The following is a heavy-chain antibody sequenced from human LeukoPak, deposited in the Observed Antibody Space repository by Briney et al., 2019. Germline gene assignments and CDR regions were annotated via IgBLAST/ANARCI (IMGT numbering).Heavy chain of an antibody. CDR2: ISALNGNR. V-gene: IGHV1-18*01. CDR3: ARAGALPSAIGIDY. J-gene: IGHJ4*02. CDR1: GYIFSNYG. Sequence: ASVKVSCKASGYIFSNYGINWVRQAPGQGLEWMGWISALNGNRNLAPELQGRVTMTTETSTSTAYLEVTNLRSDDTAVYYCARAGALPSAIGIDYWGQGTLVTVSS. D-gene: IGHD2-2*01.